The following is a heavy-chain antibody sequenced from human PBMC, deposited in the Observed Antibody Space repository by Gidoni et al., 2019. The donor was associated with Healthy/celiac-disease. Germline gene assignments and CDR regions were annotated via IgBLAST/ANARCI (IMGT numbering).Heavy chain of an antibody. J-gene: IGHJ6*03. CDR3: ARGALEVTTTNYYYYYMDV. CDR2: IIPIFGTA. D-gene: IGHD4-4*01. Sequence: QVQLVQSGAEVKKPGSSVKVYCKASGGTFSSYAISWVRQAPGQGLEWMGGIIPIFGTANYAQKFQGRVTITADESTSTAYMELSSLRSEDTAVYYCARGALEVTTTNYYYYYMDVWGKGTTVTVSS. V-gene: IGHV1-69*01. CDR1: GGTFSSYA.